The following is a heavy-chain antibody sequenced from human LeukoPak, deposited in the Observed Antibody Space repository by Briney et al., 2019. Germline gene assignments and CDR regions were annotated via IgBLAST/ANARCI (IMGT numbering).Heavy chain of an antibody. CDR1: GGTFSSYA. D-gene: IGHD3-22*01. CDR3: ARSPWGSGYYLFFDY. CDR2: IIPIFGTA. J-gene: IGHJ4*02. Sequence: SVKVSCKASGGTFSSYAISWVRQAPGQGLEWMGGIIPIFGTANYAQKFQGRVTITADESTSTAYMELSSLRSEDTAVYYCARSPWGSGYYLFFDYWGQGTLVTVSS. V-gene: IGHV1-69*13.